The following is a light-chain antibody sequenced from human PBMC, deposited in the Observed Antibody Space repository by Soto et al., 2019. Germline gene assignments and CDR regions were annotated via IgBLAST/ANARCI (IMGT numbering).Light chain of an antibody. CDR3: QQYNSYPLT. Sequence: DIVMTQSPDSLAVSLGERATINCKSSQSVLHSSNNKNYLTWYQQKPGQPPKLLIYWASTRESGVPDRFSGSGSGTEFTLTISSLQPDDFATYYCQQYNSYPLTFGGGTKVDIK. V-gene: IGKV4-1*01. J-gene: IGKJ4*01. CDR1: QSVLHSSNNKNY. CDR2: WAS.